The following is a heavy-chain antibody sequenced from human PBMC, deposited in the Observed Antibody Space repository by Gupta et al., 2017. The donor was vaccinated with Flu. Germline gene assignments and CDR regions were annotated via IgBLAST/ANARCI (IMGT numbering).Heavy chain of an antibody. CDR1: AW. J-gene: IGHJ4*02. V-gene: IGHV3-15*01. CDR3: AAATQYSSVSRFDS. CDR2: SKSKREGGTT. D-gene: IGHD6-19*01. Sequence: AWMSWVRQVPGRGLEWVARSKSKREGGTTNYIAPVKGRFTMSRDDSKNTVYLQMNSLRIEDTGVYCCAAATQYSSVSRFDSWGQGVLVTVSS.